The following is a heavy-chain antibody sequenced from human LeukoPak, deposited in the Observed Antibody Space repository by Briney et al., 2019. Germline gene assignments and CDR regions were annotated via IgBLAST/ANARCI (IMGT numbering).Heavy chain of an antibody. V-gene: IGHV4-4*02. J-gene: IGHJ4*02. CDR3: ASAGDIAAATFDY. Sequence: PSETLSLTCAVSGGSISSSNWWSWVRQPPGKGLEWIGEIYHSGSTNYNPSLKSRVTISVNKSKNQFSLKLSSVTAADTAVYYCASAGDIAAATFDYWGQGTLVTVSS. CDR2: IYHSGST. D-gene: IGHD6-13*01. CDR1: GGSISSSNW.